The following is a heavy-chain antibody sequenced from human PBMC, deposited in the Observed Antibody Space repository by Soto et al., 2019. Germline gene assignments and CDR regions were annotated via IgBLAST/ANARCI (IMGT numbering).Heavy chain of an antibody. CDR2: MFHLGNT. CDR3: ARPFTPMARDWYFDL. V-gene: IGHV4-39*01. CDR1: GGSISSSNFY. D-gene: IGHD3-10*01. J-gene: IGHJ2*01. Sequence: QLQLQESGPGLVQPSETLSLTCTVSGGSISSSNFYWGWIRQPPGKGLEWIGSMFHLGNTYYNPSLKSRVTISVDTSKNQFSLKLSSVTAADTAMYYCARPFTPMARDWYFDLWGRGALVTVSS.